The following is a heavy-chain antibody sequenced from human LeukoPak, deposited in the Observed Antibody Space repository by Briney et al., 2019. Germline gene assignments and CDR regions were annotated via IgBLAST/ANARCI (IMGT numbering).Heavy chain of an antibody. CDR2: IYYTGST. Sequence: PSETLSLTCTVSNGSISNYYWNWIRQAPGKGLEWIGYIYYTGSTNKNPSLKSRVTMSVDTSKNQFSLNLKSVTPEDTAVYYCARNLTPEQLVLNFWGQGILVTVSS. D-gene: IGHD6-13*01. J-gene: IGHJ4*02. CDR3: ARNLTPEQLVLNF. V-gene: IGHV4-59*01. CDR1: NGSISNYY.